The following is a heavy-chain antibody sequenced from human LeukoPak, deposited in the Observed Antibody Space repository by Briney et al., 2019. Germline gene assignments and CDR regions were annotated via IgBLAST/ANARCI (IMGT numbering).Heavy chain of an antibody. D-gene: IGHD2-21*01. V-gene: IGHV4-4*07. CDR3: AREYFGDFGGIIYYGMDV. CDR2: IYTSGST. CDR1: GGSISSYY. J-gene: IGHJ6*02. Sequence: SETLSLTCTVSGGSISSYYWSWIRQPAGKGLEWIGRIYTSGSTNYNPSLKSRVTMSVDTSKNQFSLKLSPVTAADTAAYYCAREYFGDFGGIIYYGMDVRGQGTTVTVSS.